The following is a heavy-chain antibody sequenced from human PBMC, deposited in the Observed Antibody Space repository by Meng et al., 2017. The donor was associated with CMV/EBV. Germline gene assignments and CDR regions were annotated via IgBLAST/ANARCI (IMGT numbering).Heavy chain of an antibody. V-gene: IGHV4-34*01. J-gene: IGHJ6*02. CDR2: INHSGST. CDR1: GGSFSGYY. Sequence: SQTLSLTCAVYGGSFSGYYWSWIRQPPGKGLEWIGEINHSGSTNYNPSLKSRVTISVDTSKNQFSLKLSSVTAADTAVYYCARGRYCSSTSCTYYYYGMDVWGQGTTVPSP. D-gene: IGHD2-2*01. CDR3: ARGRYCSSTSCTYYYYGMDV.